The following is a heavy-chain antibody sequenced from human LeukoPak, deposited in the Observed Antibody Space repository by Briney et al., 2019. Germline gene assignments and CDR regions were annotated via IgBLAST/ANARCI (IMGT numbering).Heavy chain of an antibody. CDR1: GFTFSSYA. V-gene: IGHV3-23*01. CDR2: ISGDGVST. CDR3: ARDPYSSGWYGVY. J-gene: IGHJ4*02. D-gene: IGHD6-19*01. Sequence: GGSLRLSCAASGFTFSSYAMTWVRQAPGKGLEWVSAISGDGVSTYYADSVKGRFTISRDNSKLHLQMNSLRAEDTAVYYCARDPYSSGWYGVYWGQGTLVTVSS.